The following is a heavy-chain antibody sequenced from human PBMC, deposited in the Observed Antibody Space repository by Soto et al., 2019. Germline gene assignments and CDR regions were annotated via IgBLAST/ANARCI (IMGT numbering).Heavy chain of an antibody. CDR2: SSYDGRET. V-gene: IGHV3-30*03. Sequence: GGSLRLSCAASDFDFSSYGIHWVRRAPGKGLEWVAASSYDGRETFYADSAKGRFTVSKEMSKNTAFLQMNALRHEDTAVYFCARDSGWPILNFDNWGQGTPVTVSS. CDR3: ARDSGWPILNFDN. D-gene: IGHD3-10*01. J-gene: IGHJ4*02. CDR1: DFDFSSYG.